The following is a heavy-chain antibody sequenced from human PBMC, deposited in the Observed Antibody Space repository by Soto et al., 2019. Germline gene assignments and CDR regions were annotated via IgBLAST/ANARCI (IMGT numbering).Heavy chain of an antibody. CDR1: GGTFSSYA. V-gene: IGHV1-69*13. CDR3: ARTPAYYDSSGYYYFDY. J-gene: IGHJ4*02. D-gene: IGHD3-22*01. CDR2: IIPIFGTA. Sequence: SVKVSCKASGGTFSSYAISWVRQAPGQGLEWMGGIIPIFGTANYAQKFQGRVTITADESTSTAYMELSSLRSEDTAVYYCARTPAYYDSSGYYYFDYWGQGTLVTVS.